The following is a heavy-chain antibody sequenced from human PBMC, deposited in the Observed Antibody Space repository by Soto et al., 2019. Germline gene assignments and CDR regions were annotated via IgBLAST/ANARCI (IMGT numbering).Heavy chain of an antibody. CDR3: ATLRILVDPTG. CDR1: GITFSTYA. CDR2: ISVSGGGT. V-gene: IGHV3-23*01. D-gene: IGHD2-15*01. Sequence: EVQLLESGGGLVQPGGSLRLSCAASGITFSTYAMRWVRQAPGKGLESVSVISVSGGGTYYAASVKGRFTISRDNSKNTLYLQMNSLRAEDTAVYYCATLRILVDPTGWGQGTTVTVSS. J-gene: IGHJ6*02.